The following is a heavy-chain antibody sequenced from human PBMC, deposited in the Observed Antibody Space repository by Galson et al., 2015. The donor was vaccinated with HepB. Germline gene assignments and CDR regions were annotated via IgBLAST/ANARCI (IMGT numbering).Heavy chain of an antibody. D-gene: IGHD5-18*01. J-gene: IGHJ4*02. CDR2: ISSSSSYI. CDR1: GFTFSSYS. Sequence: SLRLSCAASGFTFSSYSMNWVRQAPGKGLEWVSSISSSSSYIYYADSVKGRFTISRDNAKNSLYLQMNSLRAKDTAVYYCARTLDTAMARGYYFDYWGQGTLVTVSS. CDR3: ARTLDTAMARGYYFDY. V-gene: IGHV3-21*01.